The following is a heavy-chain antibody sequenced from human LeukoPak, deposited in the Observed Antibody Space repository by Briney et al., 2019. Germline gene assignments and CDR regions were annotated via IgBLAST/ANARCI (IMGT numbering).Heavy chain of an antibody. D-gene: IGHD3-10*01. CDR1: GGSISAGSYY. CDR2: IYTSGRT. Sequence: PSETLSLTCTVSGGSISAGSYYWSWIRQPAGKGLEWIGRIYTSGRTDYNASLKSRVAISVDTSKNHFSLNLTSVTAADTAVYYCARDWYYGSGSHNWFDPWGQGTLVTVSS. V-gene: IGHV4-61*02. J-gene: IGHJ5*02. CDR3: ARDWYYGSGSHNWFDP.